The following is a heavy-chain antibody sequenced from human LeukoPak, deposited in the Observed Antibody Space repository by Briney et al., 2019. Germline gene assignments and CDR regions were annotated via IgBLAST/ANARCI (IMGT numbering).Heavy chain of an antibody. CDR2: INWNGGST. CDR1: GFTFDDYG. V-gene: IGHV3-20*04. D-gene: IGHD1-26*01. J-gene: IGHJ4*02. Sequence: PGGSLRLSCAASGFTFDDYGMSWVRHAPGKGLEWVSGINWNGGSTGYADSVKGRFTISRDNAKNSLYLQMNSLRAEDPALYYCARGSTGSYVPGDFDYWGQGTLVTVSS. CDR3: ARGSTGSYVPGDFDY.